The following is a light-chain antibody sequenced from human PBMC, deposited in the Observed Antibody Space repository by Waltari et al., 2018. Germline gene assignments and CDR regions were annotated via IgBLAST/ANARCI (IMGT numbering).Light chain of an antibody. CDR2: DPS. CDR3: QQYNNWPPSIT. CDR1: QGVSSI. J-gene: IGKJ5*01. Sequence: EIVLTQTLAALSVSPGQIAPLSCRASQGVSSILAWYQKNTGQAPSLLLYDPSTRATGIPARFSSGGSGTEFTLTISSLQSEDLAVYYCQQYNNWPPSITLGQGTRLEI. V-gene: IGKV3-15*01.